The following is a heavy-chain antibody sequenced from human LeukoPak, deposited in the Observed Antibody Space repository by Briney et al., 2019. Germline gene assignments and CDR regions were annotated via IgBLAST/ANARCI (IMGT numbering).Heavy chain of an antibody. D-gene: IGHD1-26*01. CDR1: GGSFNYYY. CDR2: ISHNGRT. CDR3: ASGSSYMIFDH. J-gene: IGHJ4*02. V-gene: IGHV4-34*01. Sequence: SETLSLTCAVSGGSFNYYYWSWIRQSPGKGLEWIGEISHNGRTNYNPSLKSRVTISADTSKNQFSLNLTSVRAADMAMYYCASGSSYMIFDHWGQGTLVTVSS.